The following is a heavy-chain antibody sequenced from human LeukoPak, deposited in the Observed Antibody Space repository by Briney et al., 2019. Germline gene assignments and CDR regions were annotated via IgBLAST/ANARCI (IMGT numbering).Heavy chain of an antibody. CDR1: GFTFSSYA. CDR2: ISGSGGST. Sequence: GGSLRLSCAASGFTFSSYAMSWVRQAPGKGLEWVSAISGSGGSTHYADSVKGRFTISRDNSKDSLYLQMSSLRAEGTAVYYCAKDSGYTYGLSPYYFDCWGQGTLVTVSA. CDR3: AKDSGYTYGLSPYYFDC. J-gene: IGHJ4*02. V-gene: IGHV3-23*01. D-gene: IGHD5-18*01.